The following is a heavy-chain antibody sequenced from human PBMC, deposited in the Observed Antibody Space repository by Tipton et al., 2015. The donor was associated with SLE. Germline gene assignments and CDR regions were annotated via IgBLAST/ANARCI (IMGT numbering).Heavy chain of an antibody. Sequence: TLSLTCTVSGGSISSSSYCWGWIRQPPGKGLEWIGYIYYSGSTNYNPSLKSRVTISVDTSKNQFSLKLSSVTAADTAVYYCARSYDSSEDWYFDLWGRGTLVTVSS. CDR3: ARSYDSSEDWYFDL. J-gene: IGHJ2*01. V-gene: IGHV4-61*05. CDR2: IYYSGST. D-gene: IGHD3-22*01. CDR1: GGSISSSSYC.